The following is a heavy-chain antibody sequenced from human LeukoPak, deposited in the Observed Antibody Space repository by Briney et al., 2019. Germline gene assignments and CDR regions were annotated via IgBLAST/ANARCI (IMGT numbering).Heavy chain of an antibody. D-gene: IGHD1-26*01. V-gene: IGHV1-18*01. CDR2: ISTYSGNT. Sequence: GASVKVSCKASGYTFTNYGVSWVRPAPGQGLEWMGWISTYSGNTNYAQNLQGRVTMTTDTSTSTAYMELRSLRSDDTAVYYCARGSYYVYWGQGTLVTVSS. CDR1: GYTFTNYG. J-gene: IGHJ4*02. CDR3: ARGSYYVY.